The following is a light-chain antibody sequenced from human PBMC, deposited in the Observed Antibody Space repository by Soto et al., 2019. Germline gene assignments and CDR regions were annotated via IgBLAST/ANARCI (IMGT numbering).Light chain of an antibody. CDR1: QSVLHSSNNKNY. CDR2: WAS. CDR3: QQYYNIPQT. V-gene: IGKV4-1*01. Sequence: DIVMTQSPDSLAVSLGERATINCKSSQSVLHSSNNKNYLAWYQQKPGQPPKLLIYWASPRKSGVPDRFSGSGYGTDFTLTISSLQAEDVAVYYSQQYYNIPQTFGQGNTVEIK. J-gene: IGKJ1*01.